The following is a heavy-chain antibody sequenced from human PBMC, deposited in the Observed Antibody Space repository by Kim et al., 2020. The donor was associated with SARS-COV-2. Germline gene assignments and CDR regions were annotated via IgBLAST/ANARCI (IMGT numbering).Heavy chain of an antibody. Sequence: GGSLRLSCAASGFTFSNAWMSWVRQAPGKGLEWVGRIKSKTDGGTTDYAAPVKGRFTISRDDSKNTLYLQMNSLKTEDTAVYYCTTGPLFIHLDGRVNYFDYWGQGTLVTVSS. D-gene: IGHD1-26*01. V-gene: IGHV3-15*01. J-gene: IGHJ4*02. CDR3: TTGPLFIHLDGRVNYFDY. CDR2: IKSKTDGGTT. CDR1: GFTFSNAW.